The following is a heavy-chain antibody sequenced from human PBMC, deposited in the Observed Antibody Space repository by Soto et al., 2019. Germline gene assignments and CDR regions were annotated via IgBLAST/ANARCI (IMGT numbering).Heavy chain of an antibody. J-gene: IGHJ6*02. Sequence: GSLRLSCAASGFTFSSYGMHWVRQAPGKGLEWVAVIWHDGNNKYYADSVRGRFIISRDNSKNRLYLQMNSLRAEGTAVYYCASDLVGASDSYGLDVWGQGTPVTVSS. CDR1: GFTFSSYG. V-gene: IGHV3-33*08. D-gene: IGHD1-26*01. CDR2: IWHDGNNK. CDR3: ASDLVGASDSYGLDV.